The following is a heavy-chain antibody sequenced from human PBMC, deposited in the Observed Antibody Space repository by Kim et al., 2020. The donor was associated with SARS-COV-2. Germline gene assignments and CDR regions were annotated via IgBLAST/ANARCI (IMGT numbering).Heavy chain of an antibody. V-gene: IGHV3-21*01. CDR3: ARDHYDSSGSTQGFDY. CDR1: GFTFSSYS. Sequence: GGSLRLSCAASGFTFSSYSMNWVRQAPGKGLEWVSSISSSSSYIYYADSVKGRFTISRDNAKNSLYLQMNSLRAEDTAVYYCARDHYDSSGSTQGFDYWGQGTLVTVSS. J-gene: IGHJ4*02. D-gene: IGHD3-22*01. CDR2: ISSSSSYI.